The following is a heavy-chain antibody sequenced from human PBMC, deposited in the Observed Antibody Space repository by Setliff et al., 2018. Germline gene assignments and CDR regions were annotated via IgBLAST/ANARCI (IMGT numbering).Heavy chain of an antibody. CDR1: GFTFSDYS. CDR3: ARDRGGATTRDF. Sequence: GGSLRLSCAASGFTFSDYSMNWVRQAPGKGLEWVANVNPDGSDEYYVDSVKGRFTISRDNAKNSLYLQMNTLRAEDTAVYYCARDRGGATTRDFWGQGTLVTVSS. CDR2: VNPDGSDE. D-gene: IGHD1-26*01. J-gene: IGHJ4*02. V-gene: IGHV3-7*03.